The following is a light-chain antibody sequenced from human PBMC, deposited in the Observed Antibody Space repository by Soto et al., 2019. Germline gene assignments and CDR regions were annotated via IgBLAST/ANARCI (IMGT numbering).Light chain of an antibody. J-gene: IGLJ1*01. Sequence: QSVLTQPASVSGSPGQSITISCTGTSSDVGGYDCVSWYQQHPGKAPKVMIYEVFNRHSGVPNRFSASKSGNTASLTISGLQAEDEAHYYCNSYRSGSTLVSGTVTKVTVL. CDR3: NSYRSGSTLV. V-gene: IGLV2-14*01. CDR1: SSDVGGYDC. CDR2: EVF.